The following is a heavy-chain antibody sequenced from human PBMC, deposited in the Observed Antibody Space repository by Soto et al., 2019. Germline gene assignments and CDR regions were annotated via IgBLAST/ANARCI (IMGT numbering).Heavy chain of an antibody. J-gene: IGHJ6*02. CDR2: IGTAGDT. Sequence: EVQLVESGGGLVQPGGSLRLSCAASGFNFSSYDMHWVRQVTGKGLEWVSIIGTAGDTYSPGSVKGRFTISRENAKKSMYLQMSNRRAEDTAVYYCARGGGGSSWYPREGDYYDYGVAGWRQATTVNAS. D-gene: IGHD6-13*01. V-gene: IGHV3-13*01. CDR3: ARGGGGSSWYPREGDYYDYGVAG. CDR1: GFNFSSYD.